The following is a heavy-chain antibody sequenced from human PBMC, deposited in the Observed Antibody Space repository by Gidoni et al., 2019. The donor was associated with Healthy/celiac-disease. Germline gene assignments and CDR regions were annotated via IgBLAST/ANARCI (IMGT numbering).Heavy chain of an antibody. J-gene: IGHJ4*02. CDR1: GITFGGSG. D-gene: IGHD3-10*01. CDR2: ISYDGSNK. CDR3: AKDYTGERPYGSGIIDY. V-gene: IGHV3-30*18. Sequence: QVQLVESGGGVVQPGRYLRLSCAASGITFGGSGMHWVRQAPGKGLEWVAVISYDGSNKYYADSVKGRFTISRDNSKNTLYLQMNSLRAEDTAVYYCAKDYTGERPYGSGIIDYWGQGTLVTVSS.